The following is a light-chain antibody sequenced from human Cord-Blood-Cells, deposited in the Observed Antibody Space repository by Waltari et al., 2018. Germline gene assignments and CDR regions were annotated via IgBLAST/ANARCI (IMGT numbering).Light chain of an antibody. V-gene: IGKV1-39*01. CDR3: QQSYSTLTWT. CDR1: QSISSY. CDR2: AAS. J-gene: IGKJ1*01. Sequence: DIQMTQSPSSLSASVGDRVTITCRASQSISSYLNWYQQKPGKAPKLLIYAASSLQSGVPSRFSGSGSWTDFTLTISSLQPEDFATYYCQQSYSTLTWTSGQGTKVEIK.